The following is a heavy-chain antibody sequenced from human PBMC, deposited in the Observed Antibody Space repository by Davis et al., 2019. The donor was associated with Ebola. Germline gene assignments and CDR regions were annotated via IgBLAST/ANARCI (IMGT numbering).Heavy chain of an antibody. Sequence: SETLSLTCTVSGGSISSGGYYWSWIRQHPGKGLEWIGYIYYSGSTYYNPSLKSRVTISVDTSKNQFSLKLSPVTAADTAVYYCAGSGSYYIADDYWGQGTLVTVSS. CDR2: IYYSGST. CDR1: GGSISSGGYY. D-gene: IGHD1-26*01. CDR3: AGSGSYYIADDY. V-gene: IGHV4-31*03. J-gene: IGHJ4*02.